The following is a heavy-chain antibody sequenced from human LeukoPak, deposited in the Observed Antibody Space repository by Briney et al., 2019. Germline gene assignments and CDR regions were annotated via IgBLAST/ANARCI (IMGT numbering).Heavy chain of an antibody. CDR3: ARTILSVEYPYSEKYNWFDP. CDR1: GYTFTGYY. V-gene: IGHV1-2*02. CDR2: INPNSGGT. Sequence: GASVKVSCKASGYTFTGYYMHWVRQAPGQGLEWMGWINPNSGGTNYAQKFQGRVTMTRDTSISTAYMELSRLRSDDTAVYYCARTILSVEYPYSEKYNWFDPWGQGTLVTVSS. D-gene: IGHD2-15*01. J-gene: IGHJ5*02.